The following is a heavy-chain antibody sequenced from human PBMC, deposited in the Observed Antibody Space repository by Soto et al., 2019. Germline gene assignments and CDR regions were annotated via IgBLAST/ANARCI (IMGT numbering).Heavy chain of an antibody. D-gene: IGHD2-2*01. CDR3: ASPALCSSTSCYAGSLDY. V-gene: IGHV1-18*01. CDR2: ISAYNGNT. CDR1: GYTFTSYG. Sequence: GASVKVSCKASGYTFTSYGISWVRQAPGQGLEWMGWISAYNGNTNYAQKLQGRVTMTTDTSTSTAYMELGSLRSDDTAVYYCASPALCSSTSCYAGSLDYWGQGTLVTGSS. J-gene: IGHJ4*02.